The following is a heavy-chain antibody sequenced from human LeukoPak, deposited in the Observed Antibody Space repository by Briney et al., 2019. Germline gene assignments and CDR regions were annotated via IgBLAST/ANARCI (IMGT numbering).Heavy chain of an antibody. Sequence: EASVKVSCKASGYTFTSYYMHWVRQAPGQGLEWMGIINPSGGSTSYAQKFQGRVTMTRDTSTSTVYMELSSLRSEDTAVYYCAREGYYYDSSGASRSEENWFAPWGQATLVTVAS. CDR3: AREGYYYDSSGASRSEENWFAP. J-gene: IGHJ5*02. D-gene: IGHD3-22*01. V-gene: IGHV1-46*01. CDR1: GYTFTSYY. CDR2: INPSGGST.